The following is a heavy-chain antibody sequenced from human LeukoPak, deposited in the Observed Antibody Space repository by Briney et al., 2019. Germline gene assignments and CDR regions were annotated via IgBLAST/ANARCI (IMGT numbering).Heavy chain of an antibody. J-gene: IGHJ4*02. CDR1: GYTFTSYD. Sequence: GASVKVSCKASGYTFTSYDINWVRQAPGQGREWLGWMNPNSGNTGYAQKFQGRVTMTRDTSISTAYMELNSLRSEDTAVYYCARDLYCSGGSCHSPAGRTYDYWGQGTLVTVSS. CDR2: MNPNSGNT. CDR3: ARDLYCSGGSCHSPAGRTYDY. V-gene: IGHV1-8*01. D-gene: IGHD2-15*01.